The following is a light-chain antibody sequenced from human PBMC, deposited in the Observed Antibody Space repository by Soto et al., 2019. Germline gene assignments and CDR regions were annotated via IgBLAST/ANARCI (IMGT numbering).Light chain of an antibody. CDR1: QSVSSN. J-gene: IGKJ2*01. Sequence: EIVMTQSPATLSVSPGERATLSCRASQSVSSNLAWYQQKPGQPPSLLIYGASDRATGIPARFSGSGSGTEFTLTISNLQSEDFAVYYCQHYNNWPFTFGQGTKLEIK. CDR3: QHYNNWPFT. CDR2: GAS. V-gene: IGKV3-15*01.